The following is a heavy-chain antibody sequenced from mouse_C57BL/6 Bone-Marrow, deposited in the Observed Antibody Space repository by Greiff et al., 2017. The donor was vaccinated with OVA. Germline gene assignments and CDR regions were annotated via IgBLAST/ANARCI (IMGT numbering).Heavy chain of an antibody. V-gene: IGHV1-64*01. CDR2: IHPNSGST. J-gene: IGHJ4*01. CDR3: AYYDYDLYYYAMDY. D-gene: IGHD2-4*01. Sequence: QVQLQQPGAELVKPGASVKLSCKASGYTFTSYWMHWVKQRPGQGLEWIGMIHPNSGSTNYNEKFKSKATLTVDKSYSTAYMQLSSLTSEDSAVYYCAYYDYDLYYYAMDYWGQGTSVTVSS. CDR1: GYTFTSYW.